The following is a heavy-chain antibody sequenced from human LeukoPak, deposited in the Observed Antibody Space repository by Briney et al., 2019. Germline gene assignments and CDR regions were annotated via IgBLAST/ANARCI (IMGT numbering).Heavy chain of an antibody. Sequence: PSETLSLTCTVSGGSISSGNYYWNWIRQPAGKGLEWIGRFWPGGGPSYKPSLKSRVTISIDTSKNQFSLTLSSVTAADTAVYYCAGGRDSRGYQFKGFDYWGQGTLVAVSS. V-gene: IGHV4-61*02. J-gene: IGHJ4*02. CDR2: FWPGGGP. CDR1: GGSISSGNYY. CDR3: AGGRDSRGYQFKGFDY. D-gene: IGHD3-22*01.